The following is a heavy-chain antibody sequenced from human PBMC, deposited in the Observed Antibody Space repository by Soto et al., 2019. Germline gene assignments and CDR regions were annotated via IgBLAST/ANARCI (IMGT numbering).Heavy chain of an antibody. CDR2: ISSDGNNQ. D-gene: IGHD3-10*01. Sequence: QVQLVESGGGVVQPGTSLRLSCAASGFTSSSFVIHWVRQAPGKGLEWLAVISSDGNNQYYADSVKGRFTISRDNSKKTLYLQGNSLRAEDTAVYFWAKERGVLDAFDIWGQGTMVTVS. CDR1: GFTSSSFV. J-gene: IGHJ3*02. V-gene: IGHV3-30*18. CDR3: AKERGVLDAFDI.